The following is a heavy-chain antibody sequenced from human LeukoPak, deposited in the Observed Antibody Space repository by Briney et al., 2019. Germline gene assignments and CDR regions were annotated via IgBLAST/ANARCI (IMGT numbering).Heavy chain of an antibody. J-gene: IGHJ4*02. Sequence: PSETPSLTCAVYGGSFSGYYWSWIRQPPGKGLEWIGEISHSGSTNYNPSLKSRVTISVDTSKNQFSLKLSSVTAADTAVYYCARGYSSGYYYYFDYWGQGTLVTVSS. CDR1: GGSFSGYY. CDR3: ARGYSSGYYYYFDY. D-gene: IGHD3-22*01. V-gene: IGHV4-34*01. CDR2: ISHSGST.